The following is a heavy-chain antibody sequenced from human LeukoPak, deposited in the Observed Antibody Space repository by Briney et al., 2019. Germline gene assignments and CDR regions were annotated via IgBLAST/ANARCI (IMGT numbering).Heavy chain of an antibody. Sequence: GGSLRLSCAASGFTFSNYYMNWVRQAPGKGLEWISSISGTSSYISYADSMKGRFIVSRDNAKNSLFLQMNSLRAEDTAVYYCGRAGDYWGQGTLVTVSS. CDR3: GRAGDY. CDR2: ISGTSSYI. CDR1: GFTFSNYY. D-gene: IGHD7-27*01. J-gene: IGHJ4*02. V-gene: IGHV3-21*06.